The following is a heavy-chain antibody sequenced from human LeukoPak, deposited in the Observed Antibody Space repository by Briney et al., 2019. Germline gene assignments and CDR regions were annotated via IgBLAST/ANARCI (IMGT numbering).Heavy chain of an antibody. J-gene: IGHJ3*02. CDR2: IIPILGIA. CDR1: GGTFSSYA. D-gene: IGHD4-17*01. V-gene: IGHV1-69*04. CDR3: ARETTVTTGAFDI. Sequence: ASVKVSCKASGGTFSSYAISWVRQAPGQGLEWMGRIIPILGIANYAQKFQGRVTITADKSTSTAYMELSSLRSEDTAVYYCARETTVTTGAFDIWGQGTIVTVSS.